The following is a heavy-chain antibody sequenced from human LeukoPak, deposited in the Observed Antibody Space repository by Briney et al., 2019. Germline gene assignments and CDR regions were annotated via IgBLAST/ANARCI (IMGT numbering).Heavy chain of an antibody. CDR3: AKDESSGYYYLDS. CDR2: ITGSAESA. D-gene: IGHD3-22*01. J-gene: IGHJ5*01. V-gene: IGHV3-23*01. CDR1: GFTFNNYA. Sequence: GGSLRLSCAASGFTFNNYAMTWVRQAPGKGLEWVSTITGSAESAYYADSVKGRFSISRDNSKNTLHLQLKSLRAEDTAVYYCAKDESSGYYYLDSWGQGTLVTVSS.